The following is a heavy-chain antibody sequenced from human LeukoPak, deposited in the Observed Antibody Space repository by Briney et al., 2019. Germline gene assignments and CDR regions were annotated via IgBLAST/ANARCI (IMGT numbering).Heavy chain of an antibody. CDR3: ARGEITIFGVVISYFDY. CDR1: GDSVRTNNYY. J-gene: IGHJ4*02. D-gene: IGHD3-3*01. V-gene: IGHV4-61*01. Sequence: SETLSLTCTVSGDSVRTNNYYWRWIRQPPGEGLEWIGYIHYSGNTNYNTSLKSRVTISVDTSKSQFSLKLSSVTAADTAVYYCARGEITIFGVVISYFDYWGQGTLVTVSS. CDR2: IHYSGNT.